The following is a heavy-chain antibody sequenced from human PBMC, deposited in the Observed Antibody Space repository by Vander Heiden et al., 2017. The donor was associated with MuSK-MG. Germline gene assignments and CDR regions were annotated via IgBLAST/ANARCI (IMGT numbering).Heavy chain of an antibody. CDR2: LYYTGSV. Sequence: QVQLQESGPGLVKPSETLSLTCTVSGGSISGYYWGWVRQPPGKGLEWIGYLYYTGSVNYNPALKSRVTILVDTSKNQFSLTLRSVTAADTAVYYCARGPNYERWYFDLWGRGTLVTVSS. D-gene: IGHD3-22*01. V-gene: IGHV4-59*08. J-gene: IGHJ2*01. CDR1: GGSISGYY. CDR3: ARGPNYERWYFDL.